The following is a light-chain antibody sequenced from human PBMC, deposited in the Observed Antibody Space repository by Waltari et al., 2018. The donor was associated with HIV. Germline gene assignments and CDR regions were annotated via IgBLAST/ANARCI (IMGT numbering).Light chain of an antibody. CDR2: GAS. V-gene: IGKV3-15*01. CDR3: QQYNNLWT. J-gene: IGKJ1*01. Sequence: EIVMTQSPATLSVSPGERATLSCRASQSVSSNLAWYQQKPGQAPRLLIYGASTRATGIPARLSGSGSGTEFTLTISSLQSEDFAVYYCQQYNNLWTFGQETKVEIK. CDR1: QSVSSN.